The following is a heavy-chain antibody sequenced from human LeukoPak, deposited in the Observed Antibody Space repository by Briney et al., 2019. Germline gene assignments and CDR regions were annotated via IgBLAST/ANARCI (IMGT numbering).Heavy chain of an antibody. CDR2: IIPIFGTA. J-gene: IGHJ4*02. CDR1: GGTFSSYA. D-gene: IGHD3-3*01. Sequence: GAPVKVSCKASGGTFSSYAISWVRQAPGQGLEWMGGIIPIFGTANYAQKFQGRVTITADESTSTAYMELSSLRSEDTAVYYCARDRVFWSGYYFDYWGQGTLVTVSS. V-gene: IGHV1-69*13. CDR3: ARDRVFWSGYYFDY.